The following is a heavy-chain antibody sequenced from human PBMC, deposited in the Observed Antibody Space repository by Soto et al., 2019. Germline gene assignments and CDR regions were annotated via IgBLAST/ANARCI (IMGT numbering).Heavy chain of an antibody. J-gene: IGHJ4*02. CDR1: GFSFDDFV. D-gene: IGHD2-21*02. CDR2: VSWNSGAK. CDR3: AQGVATAVPALDY. V-gene: IGHV3-9*01. Sequence: EVQLVESGGGFVQPGRSLRLSCVASGFSFDDFVMKWVRQRPGKALERVSSVSWNSGAKLYADSVKGRFAISRDSAKKSVYLQMNSLRPADTAFYYWAQGVATAVPALDYCGQGALVSVSS.